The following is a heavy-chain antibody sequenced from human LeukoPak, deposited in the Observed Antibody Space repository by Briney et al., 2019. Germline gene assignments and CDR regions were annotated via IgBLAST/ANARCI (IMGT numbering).Heavy chain of an antibody. CDR1: GFTFSSYA. CDR2: IGATGSST. V-gene: IGHV3-23*01. Sequence: PGGSLRLSCAASGFTFSSYAMYWVRQAPGKGLEWVSAIGATGSSTYYADSVKGRFTISRDNSKNTLYLQMNSLRAEDTAVYYCASVQRPGEPYFDYWGQGTLVTVSS. CDR3: ASVQRPGEPYFDY. D-gene: IGHD7-27*01. J-gene: IGHJ4*02.